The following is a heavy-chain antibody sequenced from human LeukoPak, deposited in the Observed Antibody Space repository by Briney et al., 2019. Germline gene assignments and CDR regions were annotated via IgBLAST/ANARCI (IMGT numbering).Heavy chain of an antibody. CDR1: GGSLSSYY. D-gene: IGHD3-10*01. CDR2: VHSSAAT. CDR3: ARHYGSGTYPLDY. V-gene: IGHV4-59*08. J-gene: IGHJ4*02. Sequence: SETLSLTCTVSGGSLSSYYWSWIRQPPGEGLEWIGYVHSSAATNYNPSLKSRVTISVDTSQNQFSLKLSSVTAADTAVYYCARHYGSGTYPLDYWGRGTLVTVSS.